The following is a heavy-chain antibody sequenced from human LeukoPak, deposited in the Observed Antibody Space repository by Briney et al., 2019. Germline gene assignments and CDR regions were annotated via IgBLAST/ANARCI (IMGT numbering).Heavy chain of an antibody. CDR3: ARVKAKNDYGDYHNWFDP. Sequence: PSQTLSLTCTVSGGSISSGGYYWSWIRQHPGKGLEWIWYIYYSGSTYYNPSLKSRVTISVDTSKNQFSLKLSSVTAADTAVYYCARVKAKNDYGDYHNWFDPWGQGTLVTVSS. D-gene: IGHD4-17*01. V-gene: IGHV4-31*03. CDR2: IYYSGST. CDR1: GGSISSGGYY. J-gene: IGHJ5*02.